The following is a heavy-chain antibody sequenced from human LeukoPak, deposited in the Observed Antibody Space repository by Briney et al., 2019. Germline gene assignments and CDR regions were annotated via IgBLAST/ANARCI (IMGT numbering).Heavy chain of an antibody. V-gene: IGHV3-15*01. CDR1: GFTFSNVW. CDR2: IRSKIDGGTT. J-gene: IGHJ5*02. CDR3: TTDLPP. Sequence: GGSLRLSCVAPGFTFSNVWMAWVRQAPGKGLELVGRIRSKIDGGTTDYAAPVKGRITISRYDSKSTLYLQINSLKIEDTAVYYCTTDLPPWGQGTLVTVSS.